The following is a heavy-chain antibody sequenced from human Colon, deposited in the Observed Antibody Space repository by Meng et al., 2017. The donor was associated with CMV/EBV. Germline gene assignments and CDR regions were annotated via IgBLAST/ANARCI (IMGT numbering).Heavy chain of an antibody. CDR1: GFTFSNTW. CDR2: IKIKTDGGTT. Sequence: LSCAASGFTFSNTWMNWVRQGLGKGLEWVGRIKIKTDGGTTDYAAPVKGRFTISRDDSKNTLYLQMNSLKTEDTAVYYCTTDWSGIDYWGQGTLVRLL. J-gene: IGHJ4*02. CDR3: TTDWSGIDY. V-gene: IGHV3-15*07. D-gene: IGHD3-10*01.